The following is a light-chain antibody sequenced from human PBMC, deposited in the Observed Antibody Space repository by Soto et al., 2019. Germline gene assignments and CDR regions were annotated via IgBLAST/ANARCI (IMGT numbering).Light chain of an antibody. V-gene: IGLV2-14*01. Sequence: QSVLTQPASVSGSPGQSITISCTGTSSDGGGYNYVSWYQQHPGKAPKLMIYDVSNRPSGVSTRFSGSKSGNTASLTISGLQAEDEADYYCSSYTSSSTRVFGTGTKVTVL. CDR1: SSDGGGYNY. CDR2: DVS. J-gene: IGLJ1*01. CDR3: SSYTSSSTRV.